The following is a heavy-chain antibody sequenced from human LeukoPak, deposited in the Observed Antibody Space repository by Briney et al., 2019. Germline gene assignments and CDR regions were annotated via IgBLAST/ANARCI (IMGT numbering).Heavy chain of an antibody. V-gene: IGHV1-18*01. CDR2: ISDYNGNT. CDR1: GYIFTSYG. D-gene: IGHD4-11*01. J-gene: IGHJ5*02. Sequence: ASXXXSCKASGYIFTSYGISWVRQAPGQGRVWMGWISDYNGNTNYAQKLQGRVTMTTDTSTSTAYMELRSLRSDDTAVYYCARDLYRDSLPVSWFDPWGQGTLVTVSS. CDR3: ARDLYRDSLPVSWFDP.